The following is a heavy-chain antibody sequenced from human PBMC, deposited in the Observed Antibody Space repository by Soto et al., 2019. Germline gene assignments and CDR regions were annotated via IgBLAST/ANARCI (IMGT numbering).Heavy chain of an antibody. CDR3: TGLWFVEIYNY. Sequence: EVELVESGGGLVKPGGSLTLSCAASGFSFKNAWMNWVRQAPGKGLEWVGRIKNKNDGGTIDYAAFVKGRFTISRDASENTLYLHMNDLKTEDSAVYFCTGLWFVEIYNYWGQGSLVTVSS. V-gene: IGHV3-15*07. CDR1: GFSFKNAW. J-gene: IGHJ4*01. D-gene: IGHD3-10*01. CDR2: IKNKNDGGTI.